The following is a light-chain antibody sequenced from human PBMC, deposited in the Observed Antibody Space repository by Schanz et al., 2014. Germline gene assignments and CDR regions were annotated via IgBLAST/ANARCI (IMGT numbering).Light chain of an antibody. CDR1: SSDVGGYNY. CDR2: DVS. J-gene: IGLJ3*02. V-gene: IGLV2-14*01. CDR3: CSYAGSSTSWV. Sequence: QSALTQPPSASGSPGQSVTISCTGTSSDVGGYNYVSWYQQHPGKAPKLMIYDVSNRPSGVSNRFSGSKSGNTASLTISGVQAEDEADYYCCSYAGSSTSWVFGGGTKLTVL.